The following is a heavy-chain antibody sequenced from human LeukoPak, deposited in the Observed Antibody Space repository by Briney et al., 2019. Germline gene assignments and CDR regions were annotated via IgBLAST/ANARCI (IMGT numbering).Heavy chain of an antibody. CDR2: ISGSGSST. V-gene: IGHV3-23*01. J-gene: IGHJ4*02. CDR3: AKLAYGDGDYFDY. D-gene: IGHD4-17*01. CDR1: GFTFSIYA. Sequence: PGGSLRLSCAASGFTFSIYAMSWVRQAPGKGLEWVSAISGSGSSTYYADSVKGRFTISRDNSKNTLYLQMNSLRAEDTAVYYCAKLAYGDGDYFDYWGQGTLVTVSS.